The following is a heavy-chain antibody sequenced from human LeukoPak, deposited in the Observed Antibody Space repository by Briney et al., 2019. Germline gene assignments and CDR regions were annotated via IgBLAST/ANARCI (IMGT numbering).Heavy chain of an antibody. CDR1: VYTFTNYD. J-gene: IGHJ4*02. D-gene: IGHD2-2*02. CDR3: AKTVRIVVVPAAISYYFDY. CDR2: MNPNSGNT. Sequence: ASVTVSFTSSVYTFTNYDINWVGQATGQGLEWMGWMNPNSGNTGHAQKFQGRVTMTRNTPISTAYMELSSLRSEDTAVYYCAKTVRIVVVPAAISYYFDYWGQGTLVTVSS. V-gene: IGHV1-8*01.